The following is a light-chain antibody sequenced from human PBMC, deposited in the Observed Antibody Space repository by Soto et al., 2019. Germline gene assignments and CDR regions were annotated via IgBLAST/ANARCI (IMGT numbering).Light chain of an antibody. V-gene: IGLV3-21*02. CDR3: QVWESGVL. CDR2: DDS. CDR1: NIGSKR. Sequence: SYELTQPPSVSGAPGQTARIICGGNNIGSKRVHWYQQKPGQAPVLVVYDDSDRPSGIPERFSGSNSGNTATLTISRVEVGDEADYFCQVWESGVLFGGGTKVTVL. J-gene: IGLJ2*01.